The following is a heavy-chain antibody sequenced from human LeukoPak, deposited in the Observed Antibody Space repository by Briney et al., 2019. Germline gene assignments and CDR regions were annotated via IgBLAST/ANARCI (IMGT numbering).Heavy chain of an antibody. Sequence: PGGSLRLSCAASGFSFSSYEMNWVRQAPEKGLEWVSYISGSGSIIYYADSVKGRFTVSRDNAKNSLYLQMNDLRAEDTAVYYCAREDSDYSNYDFWGQGSLVTVSS. D-gene: IGHD4-11*01. CDR1: GFSFSSYE. CDR2: ISGSGSII. J-gene: IGHJ4*02. V-gene: IGHV3-48*03. CDR3: AREDSDYSNYDF.